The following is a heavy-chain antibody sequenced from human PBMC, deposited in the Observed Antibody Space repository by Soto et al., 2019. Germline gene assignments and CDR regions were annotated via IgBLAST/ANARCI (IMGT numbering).Heavy chain of an antibody. D-gene: IGHD6-19*01. J-gene: IGHJ4*02. Sequence: GGSLRLSCAASGFTFSSYGMHWVRQAPGKGLEWVAVIWYDGSNKYYADSVKGRFTISRDNSKNTLYLQMNSLRAEDTAVYYCARSPSGWLGTSDYWGQGTVVTVYS. CDR2: IWYDGSNK. CDR3: ARSPSGWLGTSDY. CDR1: GFTFSSYG. V-gene: IGHV3-33*01.